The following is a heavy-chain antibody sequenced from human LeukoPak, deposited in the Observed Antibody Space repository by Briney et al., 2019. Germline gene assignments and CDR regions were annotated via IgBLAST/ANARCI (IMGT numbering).Heavy chain of an antibody. Sequence: SETLSLTCTVSGDSITSSSYYWGWIRQPPGKGLEWIGNIYYSGSIYYNPSLKSRVTISVDTSKSLFSLKLNSVTAADTAVYYCAHRPGDWDYWGQGTLVTVSS. D-gene: IGHD3-16*01. CDR3: AHRPGDWDY. V-gene: IGHV4-39*01. CDR2: IYYSGSI. CDR1: GDSITSSSYY. J-gene: IGHJ4*02.